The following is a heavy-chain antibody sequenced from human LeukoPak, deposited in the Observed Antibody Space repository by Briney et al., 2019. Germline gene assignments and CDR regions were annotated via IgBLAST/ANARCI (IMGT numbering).Heavy chain of an antibody. D-gene: IGHD3-16*01. CDR3: ARDDALGDNALDI. Sequence: GGSLRLSCAASGFTFSSYGMHWVRQAPGKGLEWVAVILNDGSQEKYADSVKGRFTISRDNSKNTLFLQMNGLRAEDRAVYYCARDDALGDNALDIWGQGTMVTVSS. CDR2: ILNDGSQE. J-gene: IGHJ3*02. V-gene: IGHV3-33*01. CDR1: GFTFSSYG.